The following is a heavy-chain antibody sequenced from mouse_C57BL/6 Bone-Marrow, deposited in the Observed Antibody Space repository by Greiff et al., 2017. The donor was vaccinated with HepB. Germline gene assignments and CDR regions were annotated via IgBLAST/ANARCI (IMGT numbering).Heavy chain of an antibody. CDR2: IYPGSGST. Sequence: QVQLQQPGAELVKPGASVKMSCKASGYTFTSYWITWVKQRPGQGLEWIGDIYPGSGSTNYNEKFKSKATLTVDTSSSTAYMQLSSLTSEDSAVYYCARAGGYYGSSPFAYWGQGTLVTVSA. V-gene: IGHV1-55*01. CDR3: ARAGGYYGSSPFAY. D-gene: IGHD1-1*01. CDR1: GYTFTSYW. J-gene: IGHJ3*01.